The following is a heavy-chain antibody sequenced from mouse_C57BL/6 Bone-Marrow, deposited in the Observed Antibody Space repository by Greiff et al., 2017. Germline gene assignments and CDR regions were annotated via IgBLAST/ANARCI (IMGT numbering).Heavy chain of an antibody. CDR1: GYTFTSYW. CDR3: AREGDYDPFYAIDY. J-gene: IGHJ4*01. CDR2: IHPNTGST. V-gene: IGHV1-64*01. D-gene: IGHD2-4*01. Sequence: QVHVKQPGAELVKPGASVTLSCKASGYTFTSYWMHWVKQRPGQGLEWIGMIHPNTGSTNYNEKFKSKATLTVDKSSSTAYMQLSSLTSEDSAVYYCAREGDYDPFYAIDYWGQGTSVTVSS.